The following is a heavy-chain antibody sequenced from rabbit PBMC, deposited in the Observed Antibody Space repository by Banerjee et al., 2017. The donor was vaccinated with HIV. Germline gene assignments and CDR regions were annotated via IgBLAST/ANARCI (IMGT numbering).Heavy chain of an antibody. V-gene: IGHV1S40*01. CDR1: GFSFSSSY. Sequence: QSLEESGGDLVKPGASLTLTCTASGFSFSSSYMWWVRQAPGKGLEWIACIYTTSSGDTYYASWAKGRFTISNASSTTMTLQVTSLTAADTATYFCVLRSNTYGIDLWGQGTLVTVS. CDR2: IYTTSSGDT. D-gene: IGHD6-1*01. CDR3: VLRSNTYGIDL. J-gene: IGHJ4*01.